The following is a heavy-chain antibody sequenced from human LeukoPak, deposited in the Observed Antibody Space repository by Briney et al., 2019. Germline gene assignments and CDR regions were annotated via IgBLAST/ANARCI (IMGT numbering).Heavy chain of an antibody. CDR2: ISSSGATI. D-gene: IGHD2-2*01. CDR3: ARDIKGQYQDAFDI. CDR1: GFTFSSYE. J-gene: IGHJ3*02. V-gene: IGHV3-48*03. Sequence: GGSLRLSCAASGFTFSSYEMNWVRQAPGRGLEWVSYISSSGATIYYADSVKGRFTMSRDNAKNSVYLQMNSLRAEDTAVYYCARDIKGQYQDAFDIWGQGTMVTVSS.